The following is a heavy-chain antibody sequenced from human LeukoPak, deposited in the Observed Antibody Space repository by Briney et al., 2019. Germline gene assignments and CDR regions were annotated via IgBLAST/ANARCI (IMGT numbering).Heavy chain of an antibody. V-gene: IGHV3-23*01. CDR3: ARDVRLVGAPTNWFDP. CDR1: GFTFSSYA. Sequence: GGSLRLSCAASGFTFSSYAMSWVRQAPGKGLEWVSAISGSGGSTYYADSVKGRFTISRDNAKNSLYLQMNSLRAEDTAVYYCARDVRLVGAPTNWFDPWGQGTLVTVSS. CDR2: ISGSGGST. J-gene: IGHJ5*02. D-gene: IGHD1-26*01.